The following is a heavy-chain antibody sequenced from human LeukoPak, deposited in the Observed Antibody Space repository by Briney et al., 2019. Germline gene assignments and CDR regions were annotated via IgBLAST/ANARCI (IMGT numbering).Heavy chain of an antibody. CDR3: ATGVLLWFGGTPGNDY. Sequence: GASVKVPCKVSGYTLPELSMNWVRQAPGKGLEWMGGFDPEDGETIYAQKFQGRVTMTEDTSTDTAYMELSSLRSEDTAVYYCATGVLLWFGGTPGNDYWGQGTLVTVSS. J-gene: IGHJ4*02. D-gene: IGHD3-10*01. V-gene: IGHV1-24*01. CDR1: GYTLPELS. CDR2: FDPEDGET.